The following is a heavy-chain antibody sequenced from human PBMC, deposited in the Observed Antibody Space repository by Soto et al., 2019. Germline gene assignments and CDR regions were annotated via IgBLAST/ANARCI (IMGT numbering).Heavy chain of an antibody. CDR1: GFTFSSDA. D-gene: IGHD6-19*01. Sequence: QVQLVESGGGVVKPGRSLRLSCAASGFTFSSDAMHWVRPAPGKGLEWVAVISYDGSNKYYADSVKDRFTNSRDNSKNTLYLPMNRRGAEDTALYYCARTAEQWLVLGSDYWGQGTLVTVSS. J-gene: IGHJ4*02. V-gene: IGHV3-30-3*01. CDR3: ARTAEQWLVLGSDY. CDR2: ISYDGSNK.